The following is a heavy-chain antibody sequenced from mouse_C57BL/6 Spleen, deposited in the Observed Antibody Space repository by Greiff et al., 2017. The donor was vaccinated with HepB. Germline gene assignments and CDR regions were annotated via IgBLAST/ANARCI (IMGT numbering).Heavy chain of an antibody. CDR2: ILPGSGST. Sequence: VQLQQSGAELMKPGASVRLSCKATGYTFTGYWIEWVKQRPGHGLEWIGEILPGSGSTNYNEKFKGKATFTADTSSNTAYMQLSSLTTEDSAIYYCARPIYYYGSSYGAMDYWGQGTSVTVSS. J-gene: IGHJ4*01. CDR3: ARPIYYYGSSYGAMDY. V-gene: IGHV1-9*01. CDR1: GYTFTGYW. D-gene: IGHD1-1*01.